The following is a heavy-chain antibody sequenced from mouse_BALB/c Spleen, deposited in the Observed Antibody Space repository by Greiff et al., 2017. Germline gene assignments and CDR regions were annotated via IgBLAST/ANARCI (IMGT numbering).Heavy chain of an antibody. CDR3: ARSNWFAY. CDR1: GYSITSVYY. CDR2: ISYDGSN. J-gene: IGHJ3*01. Sequence: DVKLVESGPGLVKPSQSLSLTCSVTGYSITSVYYWNWIRQFPGNKLEWMGYISYDGSNNYNPSLKNRISITRDTSKNQFFLKLNSVTTEDTATYYCARSNWFAYWGQGTLVTVSA. V-gene: IGHV3-6*02.